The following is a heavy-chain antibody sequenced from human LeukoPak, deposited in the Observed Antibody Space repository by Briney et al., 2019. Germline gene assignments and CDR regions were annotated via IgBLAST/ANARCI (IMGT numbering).Heavy chain of an antibody. Sequence: PGGSLKLSCAASGFTFGIYWMSWVGQAPGKGLKGVANIKQDGSEKYYVDSVKGRFTISRDNAKNSLYLQMNSLRAEDTAVYYCARYCGGDCPHYTFDSWGQGTLVTVSS. J-gene: IGHJ4*02. CDR1: GFTFGIYW. CDR3: ARYCGGDCPHYTFDS. CDR2: IKQDGSEK. D-gene: IGHD2-21*02. V-gene: IGHV3-7*01.